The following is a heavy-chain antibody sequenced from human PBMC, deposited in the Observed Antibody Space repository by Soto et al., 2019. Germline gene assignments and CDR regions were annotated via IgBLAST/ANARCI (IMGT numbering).Heavy chain of an antibody. Sequence: SETLSLTCTVSGGSITNGDYYWGWIRQPPGKGLEWIESIYYSGSTYNNPSLRSRVSMSIDTSKDQFSLNLKSVTAADTALYFCARQRTSVVTQAYFDVWGPGSLVTVSS. D-gene: IGHD2-21*02. V-gene: IGHV4-39*01. CDR2: IYYSGST. CDR3: ARQRTSVVTQAYFDV. CDR1: GGSITNGDYY. J-gene: IGHJ4*02.